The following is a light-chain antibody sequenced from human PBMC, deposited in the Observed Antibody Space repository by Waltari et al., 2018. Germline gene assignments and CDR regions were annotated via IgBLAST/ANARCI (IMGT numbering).Light chain of an antibody. CDR3: QQYNSYSWT. CDR2: KAS. J-gene: IGKJ1*01. CDR1: QSISSW. V-gene: IGKV1-5*03. Sequence: DIQMTQSPPTLSASVGDRVTITCRASQSISSWLAWYQQKPGKAPKLLFYKASSLESGVPSRFSGSGSGTEFTLTISSLQPDDFATYYCQQYNSYSWTFGQGTKVEIK.